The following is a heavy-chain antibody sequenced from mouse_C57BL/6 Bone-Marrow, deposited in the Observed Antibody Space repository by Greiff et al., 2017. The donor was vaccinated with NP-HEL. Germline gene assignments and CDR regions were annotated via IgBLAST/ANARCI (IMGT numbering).Heavy chain of an antibody. V-gene: IGHV1-72*01. J-gene: IGHJ4*01. CDR3: ARSPTVVALYAMDY. CDR2: IDPNSGGT. D-gene: IGHD1-1*01. Sequence: QVQLQQPGAELVKPGASVKLSCKASGYTFTSYWMHWVKQRPGRGLEWIGRIDPNSGGTKYTEKFKCKATLTVDKPSSTAYMQLSSLTSEDSAVDYGARSPTVVALYAMDYWGQGTSVTVSS. CDR1: GYTFTSYW.